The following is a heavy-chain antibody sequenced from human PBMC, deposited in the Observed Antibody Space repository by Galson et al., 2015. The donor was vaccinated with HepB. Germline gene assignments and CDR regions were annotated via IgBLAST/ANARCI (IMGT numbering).Heavy chain of an antibody. Sequence: SLRLSCAASGFTFSSYAMSWVRQAPGKGLEWVSAISGSGGSTYYADSVKGRFTISRDNSKNTLYLQMNSLRAEDTAVYYCAKGGAYDSSGYAQYFDYWGQGTLVTVSS. J-gene: IGHJ4*02. D-gene: IGHD3-22*01. CDR1: GFTFSSYA. CDR3: AKGGAYDSSGYAQYFDY. CDR2: ISGSGGST. V-gene: IGHV3-23*01.